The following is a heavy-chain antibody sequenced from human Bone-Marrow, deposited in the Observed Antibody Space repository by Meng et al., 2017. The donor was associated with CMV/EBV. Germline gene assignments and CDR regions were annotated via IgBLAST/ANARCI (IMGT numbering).Heavy chain of an antibody. CDR2: IIPIFGTA. D-gene: IGHD3-22*01. CDR1: GGTFSSYA. Sequence: QVQLVQSGAEVKKPGSSVKVSCKASGGTFSSYAISWVRQAPGQGLEWMGGIIPIFGTANYAQKFQGRVTITADESTSTAYMELSSLRSEDTAVYYCARESGGDYYDSSGYLNWVDPWGQGTLVTVSS. CDR3: ARESGGDYYDSSGYLNWVDP. V-gene: IGHV1-69*12. J-gene: IGHJ5*02.